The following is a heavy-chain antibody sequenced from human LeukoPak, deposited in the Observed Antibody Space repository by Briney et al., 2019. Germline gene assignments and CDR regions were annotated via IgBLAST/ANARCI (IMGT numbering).Heavy chain of an antibody. V-gene: IGHV4-34*01. Sequence: KTSETLSLTCAVYGGSFSGYFWSWIRQPPGKGLEWIGEINPSGSASYNPSLKSRVTISVDTSKNQFSLKLSSVTAADTAVYYCARFGTYWGQGTLVTVSS. CDR3: ARFGTY. CDR2: INPSGSA. J-gene: IGHJ4*02. D-gene: IGHD3-10*01. CDR1: GGSFSGYF.